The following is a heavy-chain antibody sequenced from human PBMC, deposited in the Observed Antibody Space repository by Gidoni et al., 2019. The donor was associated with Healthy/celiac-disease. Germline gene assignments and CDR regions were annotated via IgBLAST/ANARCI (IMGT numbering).Heavy chain of an antibody. CDR2: INHSGST. V-gene: IGHV4-34*01. CDR1: GGSFSGYY. CDR3: ARGDIVVVPAAMLLFGWFDP. Sequence: QVQLQQWGAGLLKPSETLSLPCAVYGGSFSGYYWSWIRQPPGKGLEWIGEINHSGSTNYNPSLKSRVTISVDTSKNQFSLKLSSVTAADTAVYYCARGDIVVVPAAMLLFGWFDPWGQGTLVTVSS. D-gene: IGHD2-2*01. J-gene: IGHJ5*02.